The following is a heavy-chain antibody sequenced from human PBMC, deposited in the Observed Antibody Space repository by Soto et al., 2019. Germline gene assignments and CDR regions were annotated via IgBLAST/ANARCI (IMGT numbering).Heavy chain of an antibody. CDR1: GGSISSGGYY. CDR3: ARDCSGYSLFDS. V-gene: IGHV4-31*03. D-gene: IGHD3-22*01. CDR2: IFYTGST. Sequence: QVQLQESGPGLVKPSQTLSLTCTVSGGSISSGGYYWSWIRQHPGKGLEWIGYIFYTGSTYYNPSLKSRRTISVDTSKNQFPLKLSSVTAADTAVYCCARDCSGYSLFDSWGQGTLVTVAS. J-gene: IGHJ4*02.